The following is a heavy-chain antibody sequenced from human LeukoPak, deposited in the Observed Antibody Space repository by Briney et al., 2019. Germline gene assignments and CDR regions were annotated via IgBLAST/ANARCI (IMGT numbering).Heavy chain of an antibody. J-gene: IGHJ5*02. CDR1: GSSFSRYA. CDR2: IIPIFGTA. Sequence: SVKVSCKASGSSFSRYAISWVRQAPGRWLELMGGIIPIFGTANYAQKFQGRVTITADESTSTAYMELSSLRSEDTAVYYCARDPNSYYDSSGYYPNWFDPWGQGTLVTVSS. D-gene: IGHD3-22*01. CDR3: ARDPNSYYDSSGYYPNWFDP. V-gene: IGHV1-69*13.